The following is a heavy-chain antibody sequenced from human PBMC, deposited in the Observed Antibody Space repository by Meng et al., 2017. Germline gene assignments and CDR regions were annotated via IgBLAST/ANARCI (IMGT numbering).Heavy chain of an antibody. D-gene: IGHD5-24*01. J-gene: IGHJ4*02. CDR2: IYWDDDK. CDR3: AHRPNVEMATYHFDY. CDR1: GFSLSTSGVG. Sequence: ITLKESGTTRVNPTHTLPLTCTFSGFSLSTSGVGVGWIRQPPGKALEWLALIYWDDDKRYSPSLKSRLTITKDTSKNQVVLTMTNMDPVDTATYYCAHRPNVEMATYHFDYWGQGTLVTVSS. V-gene: IGHV2-5*02.